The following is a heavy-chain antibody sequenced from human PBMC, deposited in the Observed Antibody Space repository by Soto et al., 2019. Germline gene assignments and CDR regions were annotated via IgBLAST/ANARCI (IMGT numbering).Heavy chain of an antibody. CDR1: GDSVSSNSAA. V-gene: IGHV6-1*01. D-gene: IGHD4-17*01. Sequence: PSQTLSLTCAISGDSVSSNSAAWNWIRQSPSRGLEWLGRTYYRSKWYNDYAVSVKSRITINPDTSKNQFSLQLNSVTPEDTAVYYCARAGYGDYLDAHNYYYYGMDVWVQGTTVTGSS. J-gene: IGHJ6*02. CDR2: TYYRSKWYN. CDR3: ARAGYGDYLDAHNYYYYGMDV.